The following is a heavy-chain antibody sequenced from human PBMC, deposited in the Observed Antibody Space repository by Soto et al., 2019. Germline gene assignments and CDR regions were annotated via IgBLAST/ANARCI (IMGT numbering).Heavy chain of an antibody. J-gene: IGHJ4*02. CDR3: ARPGSN. Sequence: QLQLQESGPGLVKPSETLSLTCTVSGVSISNSSYYWGWIRRPPGKGLEWIGTIYYSGITYYNPSVKSPLTISVDTSKNQFSLKLPSVTAGDTAVYYCARPGSNWGQGTLVTVSS. CDR1: GVSISNSSYY. V-gene: IGHV4-39*01. CDR2: IYYSGIT.